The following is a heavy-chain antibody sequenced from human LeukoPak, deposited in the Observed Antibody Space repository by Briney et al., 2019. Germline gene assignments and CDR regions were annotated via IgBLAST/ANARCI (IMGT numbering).Heavy chain of an antibody. J-gene: IGHJ4*02. CDR2: ISYDGSNN. CDR3: AKASDYYDSSGYFDY. V-gene: IGHV3-30*18. Sequence: PGGSLRLSCAASGFTFSSYGMHWVRQAPGKGLEWVAVISYDGSNNYYADSVKGRFTISRDNSKNTLYLQMNSLRAEDTAVYYCAKASDYYDSSGYFDYWGQGTLVTVSS. CDR1: GFTFSSYG. D-gene: IGHD3-22*01.